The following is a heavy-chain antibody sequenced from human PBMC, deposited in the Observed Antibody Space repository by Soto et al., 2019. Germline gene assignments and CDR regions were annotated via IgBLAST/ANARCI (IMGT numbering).Heavy chain of an antibody. CDR1: GFIFSSYA. CDR2: ISGSGTTA. Sequence: EVQLLESGGGLVQPGGSLRLSCAASGFIFSSYAMSWVRQAPGKGLEWVCAISGSGTTAYYADSVKGRFTFSRDNSKKTMYLQMNSLRAEDTAVYYCAKTTDGWFSAFEIWGQGTMVTVSS. V-gene: IGHV3-23*01. D-gene: IGHD6-19*01. CDR3: AKTTDGWFSAFEI. J-gene: IGHJ3*02.